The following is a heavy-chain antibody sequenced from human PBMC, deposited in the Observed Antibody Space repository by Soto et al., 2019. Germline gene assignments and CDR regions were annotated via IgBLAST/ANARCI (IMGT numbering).Heavy chain of an antibody. D-gene: IGHD6-13*01. Sequence: QVQLVQSGPELKKPGSSVKVSCNAPGDTFNSYGISWVRQAPGQGLEWMGGIVPMFGTTNLALKFEDRVTITADELTTTVYMEIRGLTSEDTAVYYCARDLADVILWDAFEAWGHGTRGTVSS. V-gene: IGHV1-69*01. CDR2: IVPMFGTT. CDR3: ARDLADVILWDAFEA. J-gene: IGHJ3*01. CDR1: GDTFNSYG.